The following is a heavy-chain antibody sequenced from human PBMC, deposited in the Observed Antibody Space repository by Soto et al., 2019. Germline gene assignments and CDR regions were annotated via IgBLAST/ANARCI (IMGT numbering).Heavy chain of an antibody. V-gene: IGHV3-11*06. J-gene: IGHJ6*02. CDR2: ISSSSSYT. CDR3: AKDPIWSSLRRRFDFYYYCMDV. Sequence: PGGSLRLSCAASGFNIRDYYMSWISKAPVKGLEWVSYISSSSSYTSYADSVKGRFTISRDNSKNTLYLQMNSLRAEDTAVYYCAKDPIWSSLRRRFDFYYYCMDVWGQGTKVTVS. D-gene: IGHD3-3*01. CDR1: GFNIRDYY.